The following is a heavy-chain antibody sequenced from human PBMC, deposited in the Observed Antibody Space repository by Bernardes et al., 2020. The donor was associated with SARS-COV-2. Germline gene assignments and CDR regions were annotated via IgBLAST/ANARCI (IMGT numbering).Heavy chain of an antibody. CDR2: FHGSGIT. V-gene: IGHV4-39*01. CDR3: VGSSCGVDCYIGGLRSWDYGMDV. CDR1: GRSISSSTYY. J-gene: IGHJ6*02. D-gene: IGHD2-21*02. Sequence: SEPLSHTCTVPGRSISSSTYYWRWLPQSPGKGLEWIGSFHGSGITYYIPSLQSRVTNSVDTSKNQFSLRLSSVTAADTAVYYCVGSSCGVDCYIGGLRSWDYGMDVWGQGTTVTVSS.